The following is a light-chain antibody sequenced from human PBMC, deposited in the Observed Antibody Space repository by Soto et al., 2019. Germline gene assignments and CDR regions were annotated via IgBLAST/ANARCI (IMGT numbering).Light chain of an antibody. CDR1: QSVSSY. CDR2: DAS. Sequence: EIVLTQSPATLSLSPGERATLSCRASQSVSSYLAWYQQKPGQAPRLLIYDASNRATGIPARFSGSGSGTDFTLTISSLEPEDFAVYYCQQRSNWPSGFTFGPGTKVYIK. V-gene: IGKV3-11*01. J-gene: IGKJ3*01. CDR3: QQRSNWPSGFT.